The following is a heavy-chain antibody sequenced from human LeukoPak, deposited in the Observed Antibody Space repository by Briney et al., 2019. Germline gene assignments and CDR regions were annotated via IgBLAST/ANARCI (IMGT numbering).Heavy chain of an antibody. D-gene: IGHD3-10*01. CDR1: GGSTSSSSYY. Sequence: SETLSLTCTVSGGSTSSSSYYWGWIRQPPGKGLEWIGSIYYSGSTYYNPSLKSRVTISVDTSKNQFSLKLSSVTAADTAVYHCARDQTYSGSGIYTYFDYWGQGILVTVSS. CDR2: IYYSGST. CDR3: ARDQTYSGSGIYTYFDY. J-gene: IGHJ4*02. V-gene: IGHV4-39*07.